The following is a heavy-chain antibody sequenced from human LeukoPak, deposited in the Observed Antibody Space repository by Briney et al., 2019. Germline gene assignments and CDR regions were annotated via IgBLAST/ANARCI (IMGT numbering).Heavy chain of an antibody. V-gene: IGHV3-21*01. CDR2: ISSSSSYK. J-gene: IGHJ6*02. Sequence: GGSLRLSCAVSGFTFSSYNINWVRQAPGKGLEWVSSISSSSSYKFYADSVKGLFTMSRDNAKNSLYLQMNSLRAEDTAVYYCARYCTSGTCHPYYYYGMDVWGQGTTVTVSS. CDR1: GFTFSSYN. CDR3: ARYCTSGTCHPYYYYGMDV. D-gene: IGHD2-8*01.